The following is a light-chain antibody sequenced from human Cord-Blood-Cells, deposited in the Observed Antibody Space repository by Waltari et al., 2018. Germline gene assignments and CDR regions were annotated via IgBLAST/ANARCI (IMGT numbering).Light chain of an antibody. J-gene: IGKJ2*03. CDR3: HLYNNWPPYS. Sequence: IVMTLSPATLSVSPGGKAARSYRAIQSVSRNLAWYQQKPGQAPRLLIYGASTRAPGIPARFSGSGSGTGFTLTISSLPSEDFAVYYCHLYNNWPPYSFGQGTKLEIK. V-gene: IGKV3-15*01. CDR1: QSVSRN. CDR2: GAS.